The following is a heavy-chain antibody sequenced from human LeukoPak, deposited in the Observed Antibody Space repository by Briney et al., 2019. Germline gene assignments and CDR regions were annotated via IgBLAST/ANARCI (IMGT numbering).Heavy chain of an antibody. D-gene: IGHD2-2*01. CDR1: GFTFSSYG. Sequence: GGSLRLSCAASGFTFSSYGMHWVRQAPGKGLEWVAVISYDGSNKYYADSVKGRFTISRDNTKNTLYLQMNSLRAEDTAVYYCAKDDQVRRIDYWGQGTLVTVSS. V-gene: IGHV3-30*18. J-gene: IGHJ4*02. CDR3: AKDDQVRRIDY. CDR2: ISYDGSNK.